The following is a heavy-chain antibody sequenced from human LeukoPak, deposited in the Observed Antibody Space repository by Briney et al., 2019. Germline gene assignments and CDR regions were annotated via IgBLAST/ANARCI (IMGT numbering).Heavy chain of an antibody. CDR1: GGSISSYY. CDR3: ARGRAGPRGIAERRVLGY. Sequence: PSETLSLTCTVSGGSISSYYWSWIRQPPGKGLEWIGYIYYSGSTNYNPSLKSRVTISVDTSKNQFSLKLSSVTAADTAVYYCARGRAGPRGIAERRVLGYWGQGTLVTVSS. D-gene: IGHD6-13*01. J-gene: IGHJ4*02. V-gene: IGHV4-59*08. CDR2: IYYSGST.